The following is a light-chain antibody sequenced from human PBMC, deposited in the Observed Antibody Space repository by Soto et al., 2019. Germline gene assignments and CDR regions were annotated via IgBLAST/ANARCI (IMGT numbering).Light chain of an antibody. CDR1: QSVSNN. CDR2: GAS. J-gene: IGKJ3*01. CDR3: QQYNEWPLT. Sequence: EIVMTQSPATLSVSPGERATLSCRASQSVSNNLAWYQQKPGQGPWLLMYGASTRATGIPARFSGSGSGTEFTLTISSLQSADSAVYYCQQYNEWPLTFGPGTKLDIK. V-gene: IGKV3-15*01.